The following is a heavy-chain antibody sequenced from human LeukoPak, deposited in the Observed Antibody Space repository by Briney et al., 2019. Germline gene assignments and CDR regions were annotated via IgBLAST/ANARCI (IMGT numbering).Heavy chain of an antibody. J-gene: IGHJ6*02. Sequence: RSGGSLTLSWAPSGFSVDDYGVSWARHARGEGLEWVTCINWNGGSTRHADSVKGRFTISRDNAKNSLYLQMNSLRAEDTGLYYCARGKGYYYDSSGPAYGMDVWGQGTTDTVSS. CDR1: GFSVDDYG. D-gene: IGHD3-22*01. CDR3: ARGKGYYYDSSGPAYGMDV. CDR2: INWNGGST. V-gene: IGHV3-20*04.